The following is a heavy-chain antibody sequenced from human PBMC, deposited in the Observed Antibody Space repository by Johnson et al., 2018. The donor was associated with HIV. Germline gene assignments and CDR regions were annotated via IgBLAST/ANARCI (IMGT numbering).Heavy chain of an antibody. CDR3: AKDGAAPASYGAFDI. CDR1: GFTFSSYA. V-gene: IGHV3-23*04. J-gene: IGHJ3*02. Sequence: VQLVGSGGGLVKPGGSLRLSCSASGFTFSSYAMHWVRQAPGKGLEWVSAISGSGGSTYYADSVKGRVTLSRDNSKNTLYLQMNSLRAEDTAVYYCAKDGAAPASYGAFDIWGQGTMVTVSS. CDR2: ISGSGGST. D-gene: IGHD2-8*01.